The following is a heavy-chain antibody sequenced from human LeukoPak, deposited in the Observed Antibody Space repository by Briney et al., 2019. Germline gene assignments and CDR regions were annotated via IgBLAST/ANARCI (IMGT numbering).Heavy chain of an antibody. V-gene: IGHV5-51*01. Sequence: GESLKISCKGSGYSFPSHWIGWVRHIPGTGLEWMGIIYPLDSEIRISPSFQGQVTISADKSLTTASLQWNALRASDTAMYYCVVAEVGVTGFYDYWGQGTLVTVSS. D-gene: IGHD3-3*01. J-gene: IGHJ4*02. CDR1: GYSFPSHW. CDR2: IYPLDSEI. CDR3: VVAEVGVTGFYDY.